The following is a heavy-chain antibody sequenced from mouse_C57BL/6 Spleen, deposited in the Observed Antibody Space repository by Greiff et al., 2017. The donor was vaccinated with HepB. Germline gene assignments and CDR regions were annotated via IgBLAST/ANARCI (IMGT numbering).Heavy chain of an antibody. D-gene: IGHD3-1*01. CDR1: GYTFTDYY. Sequence: EVQLQQSGPELVKPGASVKISCKASGYTFTDYYMNWVKQSHGKSLEWIGDINPNNGGTSYNQKFKGKATLTVDKSSSTAYMELRSLTSDASAVYYCARGGPLGAMDYWGQGTSGTVSS. CDR2: INPNNGGT. CDR3: ARGGPLGAMDY. V-gene: IGHV1-26*01. J-gene: IGHJ4*01.